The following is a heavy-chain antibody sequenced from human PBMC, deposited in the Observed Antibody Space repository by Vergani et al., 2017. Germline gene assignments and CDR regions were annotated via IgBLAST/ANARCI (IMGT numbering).Heavy chain of an antibody. CDR1: GFTFSNYW. D-gene: IGHD1-26*01. CDR2: INSDGDST. CDR3: VRDGWELLDYFYYMDV. J-gene: IGHJ6*03. Sequence: EVQLLESGGGLVQPGGSLRLSCAASGFTFSNYWMQWVRQAPGKGLMWVSRINSDGDSTSYADSVKGRFTISRDNAKNTLYLQMDSLRAEDTAVYYCVRDGWELLDYFYYMDVWGKGTTVTVSS. V-gene: IGHV3-74*01.